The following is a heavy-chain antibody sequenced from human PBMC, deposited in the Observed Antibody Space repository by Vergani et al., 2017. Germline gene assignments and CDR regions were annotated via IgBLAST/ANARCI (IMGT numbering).Heavy chain of an antibody. V-gene: IGHV3-30-3*01. J-gene: IGHJ3*02. D-gene: IGHD3-22*01. CDR1: GFTFSSYA. CDR3: ARAYYYDAFDI. Sequence: QVQLVESGGGVVQPGRSLRLSCAASGFTFSSYAMHWVRQAPGKGLEWVAVISYDGSNKYYADSVKGRFTISRDNSKNTLYLQMNSLRAEDTAVYYCARAYYYDAFDIWGQGTTVTVSS. CDR2: ISYDGSNK.